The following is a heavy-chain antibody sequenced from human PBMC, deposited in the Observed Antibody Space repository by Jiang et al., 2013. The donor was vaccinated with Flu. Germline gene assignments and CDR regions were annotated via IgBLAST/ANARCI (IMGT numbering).Heavy chain of an antibody. D-gene: IGHD4-17*01. V-gene: IGHV4-59*01. CDR1: GGSISSYY. CDR2: IYYSGST. J-gene: IGHJ4*02. CDR3: AREDYGDYLYYFDY. Sequence: TVSGGSISSYYWSWIRQPPGKGLEWIGYIYYSGSTNYNPSLKSRVTISVDTSKNQFSLKLSSVTAADTAVYYCAREDYGDYLYYFDYWGQGTLVTVSS.